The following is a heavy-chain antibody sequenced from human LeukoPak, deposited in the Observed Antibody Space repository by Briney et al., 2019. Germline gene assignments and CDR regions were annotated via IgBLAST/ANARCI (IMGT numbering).Heavy chain of an antibody. Sequence: ASVKVSCEASGYTFTGYYMHWVRQAPGQGLEWMGWINPNSGRTNYAQKCQGRVTMTGDTSISTAYMERTRLTSDDTAVYYCARGTYYDSSAYSGVRLFDYWGQGTLVTVSS. J-gene: IGHJ4*02. CDR2: INPNSGRT. V-gene: IGHV1-2*02. D-gene: IGHD3-22*01. CDR1: GYTFTGYY. CDR3: ARGTYYDSSAYSGVRLFDY.